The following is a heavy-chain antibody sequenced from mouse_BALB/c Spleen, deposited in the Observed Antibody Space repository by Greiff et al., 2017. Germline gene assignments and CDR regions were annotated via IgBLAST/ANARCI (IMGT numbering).Heavy chain of an antibody. CDR2: IDPFNGGT. J-gene: IGHJ2*01. Sequence: VQLQQSGPELMKPGASVKISCKASGYSFTSYYMHWVKQSHGKSLEWIGYIDPFNGGTSYNQKFKGKATLTVDKSSSTAYMHLSSLTSEDSAVYYCARSNGDGYYGRNYWGQGTTLTVSS. CDR1: GYSFTSYY. V-gene: IGHV1S135*01. D-gene: IGHD2-3*01. CDR3: ARSNGDGYYGRNY.